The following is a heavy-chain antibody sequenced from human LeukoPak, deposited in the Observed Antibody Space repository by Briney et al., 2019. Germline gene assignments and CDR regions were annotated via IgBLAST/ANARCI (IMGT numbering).Heavy chain of an antibody. CDR1: GEPLSSSGYN. J-gene: IGHJ4*02. D-gene: IGHD4-17*01. CDR3: ARHDYGDPGVVDY. Sequence: SPTLVNTRSVSGEPLSSSGYNWGWIRQPPGKGLEWIGSIYYSGSTYYNPSLKSRVTISVDTSKNQFSLKLSFVTAADTAVYYCARHDYGDPGVVDYWGQGTLVTVSS. CDR2: IYYSGST. V-gene: IGHV4-39*01.